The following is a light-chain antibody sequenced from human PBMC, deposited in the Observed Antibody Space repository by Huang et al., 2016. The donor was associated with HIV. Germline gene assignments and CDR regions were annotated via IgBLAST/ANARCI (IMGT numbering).Light chain of an antibody. J-gene: IGKJ1*01. CDR2: KSS. CDR1: QSISSL. CDR3: QQYSTYSWT. Sequence: TQSPSTLSASVGDRVTITCRASQSISSLLAWYQQKPGKAPNLLIYKSSNLKTGAPSRFSGRGSGTDFTLTISSLQPDDFATYFCQQYSTYSWTFGQGTKVEL. V-gene: IGKV1-5*03.